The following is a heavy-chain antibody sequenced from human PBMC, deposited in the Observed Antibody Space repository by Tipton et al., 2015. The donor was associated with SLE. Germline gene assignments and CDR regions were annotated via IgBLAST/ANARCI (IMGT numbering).Heavy chain of an antibody. CDR3: PIVGSPLRMYF. CDR1: GGSISSYY. CDR2: IYYSGST. V-gene: IGHV4-59*01. Sequence: TLSLTCTVSGGSISSYYWSWIRQPPGKGLEWIGYIYYSGSTNYNPSLKSRVTISVDTSKNQFSLKLSSVTAADTALYYCPIVGSPLRMYFCCQWSPFSVSS. D-gene: IGHD2-21*01. J-gene: IGHJ6*02.